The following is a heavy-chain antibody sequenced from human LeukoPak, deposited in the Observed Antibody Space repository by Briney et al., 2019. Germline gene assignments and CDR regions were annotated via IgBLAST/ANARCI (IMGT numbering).Heavy chain of an antibody. Sequence: PGGSLRLSCTVSGFTVSSDSMSWVRQAPGKGLEWVSFIYSGGSTHYSDSVKGRFTISRDNAKNTLYLQMNSLRAEDTAVYYCGRVALDYGIIDYWGQGTLVTVSS. V-gene: IGHV3-53*01. J-gene: IGHJ4*02. CDR3: GRVALDYGIIDY. CDR2: IYSGGST. CDR1: GFTVSSDS. D-gene: IGHD4-17*01.